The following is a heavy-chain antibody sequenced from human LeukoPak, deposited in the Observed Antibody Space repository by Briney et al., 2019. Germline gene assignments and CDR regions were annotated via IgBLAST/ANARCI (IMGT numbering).Heavy chain of an antibody. J-gene: IGHJ6*02. D-gene: IGHD3-3*01. CDR1: GYTFTNFG. CDR3: ARDLFWSGSDYYYYGMDV. CDR2: ISGYNGNT. Sequence: WASVKVSCKASGYTFTNFGIAWVRQAPGQGLEWMGWISGYNGNTKYAEKVQGRVTMTTDTSTSTAYMELRSLRSDDTAVYYCARDLFWSGSDYYYYGMDVWGQGTTVTVSS. V-gene: IGHV1-18*01.